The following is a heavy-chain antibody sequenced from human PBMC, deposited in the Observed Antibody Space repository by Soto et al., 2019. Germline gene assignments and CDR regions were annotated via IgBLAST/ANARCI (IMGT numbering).Heavy chain of an antibody. CDR2: IIPIFGTA. D-gene: IGHD6-19*01. J-gene: IGHJ1*01. V-gene: IGHV1-69*01. CDR1: GGTFSSYA. Sequence: QVQLVQSGAEVKKPGSSVKVSCKASGGTFSSYAISWVRQAPGQGLEWLGGIIPIFGTANYAQKFQGRVTITADESTSTAYMELSRLRSEDTAVYYGAREGTDGQQWVVRRGEYPKNAEYFQHWGQGTLVTVSS. CDR3: AREGTDGQQWVVRRGEYPKNAEYFQH.